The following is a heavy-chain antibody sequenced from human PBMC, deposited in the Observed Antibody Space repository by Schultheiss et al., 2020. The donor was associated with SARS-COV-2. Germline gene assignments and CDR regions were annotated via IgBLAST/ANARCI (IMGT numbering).Heavy chain of an antibody. V-gene: IGHV3-33*01. CDR3: ARPRTHYYDSSGYYSFDY. CDR2: IWYDGSNK. CDR1: GFTFSSYG. Sequence: GGSLRLSCAASGFTFSSYGMHWVRQDPGKGLEWVAVIWYDGSNKYYADSVKGRFTISRDNSKNTLYLQMNSLIAEDTAVYYCARPRTHYYDSSGYYSFDYLGQGTLVTVSS. J-gene: IGHJ4*02. D-gene: IGHD3-22*01.